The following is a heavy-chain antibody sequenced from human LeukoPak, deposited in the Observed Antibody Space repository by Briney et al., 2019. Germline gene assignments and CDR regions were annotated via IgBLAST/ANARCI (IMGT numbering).Heavy chain of an antibody. CDR3: ASGAVAGKGWLDS. CDR2: TYYRSNWYN. J-gene: IGHJ4*02. V-gene: IGHV6-1*01. Sequence: SQTLSLTCAISGDSFSSNSVTWNWIRQSPSRGLEWLGRTYYRSNWYNDYAVSVRSRITINPDTSKNQFSLHLNSVTPEDTAVYYCASGAVAGKGWLDSWGQGTLVTVSS. D-gene: IGHD6-19*01. CDR1: GDSFSSNSVT.